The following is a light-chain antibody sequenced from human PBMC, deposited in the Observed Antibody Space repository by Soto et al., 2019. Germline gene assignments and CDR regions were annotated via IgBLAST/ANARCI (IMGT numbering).Light chain of an antibody. J-gene: IGLJ2*01. CDR1: NLGTYS. V-gene: IGLV3-21*02. Sequence: SSVLTQPPSVSVAPGQTARITCGGGNLGTYSVHWYQQRPGQAPVLVVYDDSVRPSGIPERFSGSFSGNTATLTISRVAAGDEADYYCQVWHSGSDQGVFGGGTKLTVL. CDR3: QVWHSGSDQGV. CDR2: DDS.